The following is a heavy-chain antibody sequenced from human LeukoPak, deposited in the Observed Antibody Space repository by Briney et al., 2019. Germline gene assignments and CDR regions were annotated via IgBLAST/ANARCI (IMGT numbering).Heavy chain of an antibody. CDR3: ARGYSDYNLGYYYYMDV. D-gene: IGHD4-11*01. CDR2: ISSSSSYI. V-gene: IGHV3-21*01. J-gene: IGHJ6*03. CDR1: GFTFSSYS. Sequence: GGSLRLSCAASGFTFSSYSMNWVRQAPGKGLEWVSSISSSSSYIYYADSVRRRFTISRDNAKNSLYLQMKSLRAEDTAVYYCARGYSDYNLGYYYYMDVWGKGTTVTVSS.